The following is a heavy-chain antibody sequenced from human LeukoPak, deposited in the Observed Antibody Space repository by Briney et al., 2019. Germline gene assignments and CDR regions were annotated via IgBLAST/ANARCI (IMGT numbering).Heavy chain of an antibody. CDR1: GYTFTGYY. Sequence: ASVKVSCKASGYTFTGYYMHWVRQAPGQGLEWMGWINPNSGGTNYAQRFQGRVTMTRDTSTSTVYMELSSLRSEDTAVYYCARYPYDSSGYYYVEDYWGQGTLVTVSS. D-gene: IGHD3-22*01. CDR3: ARYPYDSSGYYYVEDY. CDR2: INPNSGGT. J-gene: IGHJ4*02. V-gene: IGHV1-2*02.